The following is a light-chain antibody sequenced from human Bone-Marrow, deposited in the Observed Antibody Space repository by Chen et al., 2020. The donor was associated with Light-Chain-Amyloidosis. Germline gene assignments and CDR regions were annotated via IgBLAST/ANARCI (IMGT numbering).Light chain of an antibody. V-gene: IGKV1-27*01. CDR3: QEYDDAPWT. J-gene: IGKJ1*01. CDR1: QDIGNY. Sequence: DIQMTQSPSSLSASVGDRVTVTCQASQDIGNYLAWYHQKPGTVPKLLVYGASDLEAGVPSRFSASGSGADFTLTISSLQPEDVGTYYCQEYDDAPWTFGQGTKVEIK. CDR2: GAS.